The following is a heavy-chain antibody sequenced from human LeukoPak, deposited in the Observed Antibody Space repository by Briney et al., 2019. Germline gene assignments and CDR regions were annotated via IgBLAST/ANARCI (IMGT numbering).Heavy chain of an antibody. CDR1: GYIFTTYW. V-gene: IGHV5-51*01. CDR2: IYPGDSDT. J-gene: IGHJ3*02. D-gene: IGHD6-19*01. Sequence: GESLKISCKGSGYIFTTYWIGWVRQMPGKGLEWMGIIYPGDSDTRYSPSFQGQVTISADKSISTAFLQWSSLKASDTAMYYCARRMVAGGFDAFDIWGQGTMVTVSS. CDR3: ARRMVAGGFDAFDI.